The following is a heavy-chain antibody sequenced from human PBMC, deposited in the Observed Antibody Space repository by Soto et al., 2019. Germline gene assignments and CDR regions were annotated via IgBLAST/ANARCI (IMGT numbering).Heavy chain of an antibody. Sequence: GGSLSLSCAASGFTFSSYAMSWVRQAPGKGMKWVSAISGSGGSTYYEDSVKGVFTISRDNSKNTVYLQMSSLRAEVTAVYYCAKESQVAAAGWVYCGQGILVTVSS. CDR1: GFTFSSYA. CDR2: ISGSGGST. CDR3: AKESQVAAAGWVY. D-gene: IGHD6-13*01. J-gene: IGHJ4*02. V-gene: IGHV3-23*01.